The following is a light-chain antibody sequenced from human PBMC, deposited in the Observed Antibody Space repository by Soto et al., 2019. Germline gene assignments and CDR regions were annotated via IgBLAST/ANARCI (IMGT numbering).Light chain of an antibody. CDR3: QKYNSAPYT. CDR2: AAS. Sequence: DIQMTQSPSSLSASVGDRATITCRASQGIRNYLAWYQQKPGKVPKLLIYAASTLQSGVPSRFSGSGSRTDFTLTISSLQPEDVATYYCQKYNSAPYTFGQGTKLEIK. CDR1: QGIRNY. V-gene: IGKV1-27*01. J-gene: IGKJ2*01.